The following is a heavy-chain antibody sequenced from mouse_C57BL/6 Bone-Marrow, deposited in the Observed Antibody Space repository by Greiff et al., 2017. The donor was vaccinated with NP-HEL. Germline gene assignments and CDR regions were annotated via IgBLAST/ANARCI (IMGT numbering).Heavy chain of an antibody. CDR2: IRNKANGYTT. CDR3: ARSIYDDYADDPFYAMDY. Sequence: VQLKESGGGLVQPGGSLSLSCAASGFTFTDYYMSWVRQPPGKALEWLGFIRNKANGYTTEYSASVKGRFSISSDNSQSILYLQMNALRAEDSATYYCARSIYDDYADDPFYAMDYWGQGTSVTVSS. V-gene: IGHV7-3*01. J-gene: IGHJ4*01. CDR1: GFTFTDYY. D-gene: IGHD2-4*01.